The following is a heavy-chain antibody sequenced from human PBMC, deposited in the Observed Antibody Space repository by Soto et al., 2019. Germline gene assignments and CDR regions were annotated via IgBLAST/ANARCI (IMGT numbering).Heavy chain of an antibody. CDR3: ARGSYAARPGTYYYGMDV. D-gene: IGHD3-16*01. CDR1: GGSISSGGYS. CDR2: IYHSGST. Sequence: QLQLQESGSGLVKPSQTLSLTCAVSGGSISSGGYSWSWIRQPPGKGLEWIGYIYHSGSTYYNPSLMSLVTISVDRSKNQFSLKLSSVKAVDRAVYSCARGSYAARPGTYYYGMDVWGQGTTVTVCS. J-gene: IGHJ6*02. V-gene: IGHV4-30-2*01.